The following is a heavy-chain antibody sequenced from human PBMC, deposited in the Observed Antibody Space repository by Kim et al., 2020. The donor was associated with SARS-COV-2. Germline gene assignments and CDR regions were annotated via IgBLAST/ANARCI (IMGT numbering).Heavy chain of an antibody. V-gene: IGHV1-2*02. CDR3: TREDY. CDR2: INPNSGGT. J-gene: IGHJ4*02. Sequence: ASVNVSCKASGYTFTGYYIHWVRQAPGQGLEWMGWINPNSGGTTYAQKFQGRVTMTRDTSISTAYMELTSLTSDDTALYYCTREDYWGQGSLVTVSS. CDR1: GYTFTGYY.